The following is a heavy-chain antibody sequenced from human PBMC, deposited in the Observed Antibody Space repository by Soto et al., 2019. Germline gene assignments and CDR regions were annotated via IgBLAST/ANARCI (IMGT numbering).Heavy chain of an antibody. D-gene: IGHD1-7*01. CDR1: GGTFSSYA. CDR3: ARGTVPLKLELQADYGRDV. CDR2: IIPIFGTA. J-gene: IGHJ6*02. V-gene: IGHV1-69*01. Sequence: QVQLVQSGAEVKKPGSSVKVSCKASGGTFSSYAISWVRQSPGQVLEWMGGIIPIFGTANYAQKFQGRVTITANDATSTASIELSSLISEDTAVNSCARGTVPLKLELQADYGRDVCGQGTTVTVSS.